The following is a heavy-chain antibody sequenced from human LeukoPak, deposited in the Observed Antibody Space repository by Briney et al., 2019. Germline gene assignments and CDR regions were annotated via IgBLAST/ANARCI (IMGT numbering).Heavy chain of an antibody. D-gene: IGHD4-17*01. Sequence: GSLRLSCAASGFTFNGFWMSWVRQAPGKGLEWVANIKQDGSDIYYLGSVRGRFTISRDNAMYSLYLQMNSLRAEDTAVYYCTRDALYGDPSYYYMDVWGKGTTVTVSS. V-gene: IGHV3-7*01. CDR3: TRDALYGDPSYYYMDV. CDR1: GFTFNGFW. J-gene: IGHJ6*03. CDR2: IKQDGSDI.